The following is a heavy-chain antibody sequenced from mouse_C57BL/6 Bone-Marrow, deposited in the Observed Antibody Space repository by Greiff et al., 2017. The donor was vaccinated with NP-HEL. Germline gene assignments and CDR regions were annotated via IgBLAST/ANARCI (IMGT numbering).Heavy chain of an antibody. J-gene: IGHJ1*03. CDR1: GYAFTNYL. D-gene: IGHD2-5*01. CDR2: INPGSGGT. V-gene: IGHV1-54*01. Sequence: VQGVESGAELVRPGTSVKVSCKASGYAFTNYLIEWVKQRPGQGLEWIGVINPGSGGTNYNEKFKGKATLTADKSSSTAYMQLSSLTSEDSAVYFCARGGYSKGYWYFDVWGTGTTVTVSS. CDR3: ARGGYSKGYWYFDV.